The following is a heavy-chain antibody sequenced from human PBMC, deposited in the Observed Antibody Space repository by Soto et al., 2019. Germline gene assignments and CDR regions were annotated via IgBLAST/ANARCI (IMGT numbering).Heavy chain of an antibody. CDR3: ARVSDSSGSYYSCDY. V-gene: IGHV1-18*01. J-gene: IGHJ4*02. Sequence: GASVKLSCKAPGYTFTSYGISWVRQAPGQGLEWMGWISAYNGNTNYAQKLQGRVTMTTDTSTSTAYMELRSLRSDDTAVYYCARVSDSSGSYYSCDYWGQGTLVTVAS. CDR1: GYTFTSYG. CDR2: ISAYNGNT. D-gene: IGHD3-22*01.